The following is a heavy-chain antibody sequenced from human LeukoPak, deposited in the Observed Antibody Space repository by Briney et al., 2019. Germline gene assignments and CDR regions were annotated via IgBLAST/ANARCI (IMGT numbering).Heavy chain of an antibody. J-gene: IGHJ4*01. CDR1: GGSISNYY. CDR2: IFYTGST. D-gene: IGHD3-22*01. CDR3: ARQYYYDSSGYFDY. V-gene: IGHV4-59*01. Sequence: PSETLSLTCTVSGGSISNYYWSWIRQPPGKALEWIGYIFYTGSTSYNPSLKSRVTISVDTSKNQFSLKLSSVTAADTAVYYCARQYYYDSSGYFDYWGQGTLVTASS.